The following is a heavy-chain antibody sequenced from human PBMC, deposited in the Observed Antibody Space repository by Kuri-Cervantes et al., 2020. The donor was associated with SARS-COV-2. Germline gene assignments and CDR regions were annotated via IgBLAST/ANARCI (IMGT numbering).Heavy chain of an antibody. CDR2: INPNRGAT. Sequence: ASVKVSCKVSGYFFAYYYVHWARQAPGQGLEWMGWINPNRGATKYAQKFRGRVTMTSDTPISTAYMELTSLTSDDTGVYYCAREVDTGIFDYWGQGTVVTVS. CDR3: AREVDTGIFDY. V-gene: IGHV1-2*02. D-gene: IGHD5-18*01. CDR1: GYFFAYYY. J-gene: IGHJ4*02.